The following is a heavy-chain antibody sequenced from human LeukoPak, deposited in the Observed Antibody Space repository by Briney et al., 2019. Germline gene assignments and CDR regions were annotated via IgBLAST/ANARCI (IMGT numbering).Heavy chain of an antibody. Sequence: GGSLRLSCAASGFTFSSYWMHWVRQAPGKGLVWVSRINSDGSSTTYADSVKGRFTISRDNAKNTLYLQMNSLRAEDTAVDYCAKASAMIVVVSKHFDYWGQGTLVTVSS. J-gene: IGHJ4*02. CDR3: AKASAMIVVVSKHFDY. CDR2: INSDGSST. D-gene: IGHD3-22*01. V-gene: IGHV3-74*01. CDR1: GFTFSSYW.